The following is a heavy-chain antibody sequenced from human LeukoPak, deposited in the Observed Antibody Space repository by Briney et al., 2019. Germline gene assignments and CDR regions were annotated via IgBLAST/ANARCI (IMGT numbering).Heavy chain of an antibody. V-gene: IGHV4-59*01. CDR3: ARDVITFGGTWRYYGMDV. D-gene: IGHD3-16*01. CDR1: GGSISSYY. CDR2: IYYSGST. J-gene: IGHJ6*02. Sequence: PSETLSLTCTVSGGSISSYYWSWIRQPPGKGLEWIGYIYYSGSTNYNPSLKSRVTISVDTSKNQFSLKLSSVTAADTAVYYCARDVITFGGTWRYYGMDVWGQGTTVTVSS.